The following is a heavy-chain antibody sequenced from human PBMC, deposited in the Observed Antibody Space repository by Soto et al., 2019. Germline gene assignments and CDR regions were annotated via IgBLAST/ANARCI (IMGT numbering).Heavy chain of an antibody. CDR2: IYWDGES. CDR3: AQRDSTGTTTYFDS. V-gene: IGHV2-5*02. CDR1: GFSFTTTRMG. J-gene: IGHJ4*02. Sequence: QITLKEAGPTLVKPTETLTLTCTFSGFSFTTTRMGVGWTRQPPGKALEWLAIIYWDGESRYNPLLRRRLTLTEDTSKKQVVLTMTNIDPKDTATYYCAQRDSTGTTTYFDSWGQGIPVTVAS. D-gene: IGHD1-1*01.